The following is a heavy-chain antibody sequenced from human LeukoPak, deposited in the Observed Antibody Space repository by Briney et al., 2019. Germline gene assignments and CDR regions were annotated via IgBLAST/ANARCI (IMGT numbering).Heavy chain of an antibody. CDR2: INHSGST. V-gene: IGHV4-34*01. D-gene: IGHD3-10*01. J-gene: IGHJ4*02. CDR3: AKGRCITMVRGVIIRSCYFDY. Sequence: ASETLSLTCAVYGGSFSGYYWSWIRQPPGKGLEWIGEINHSGSTNYNPSLKSRVTISVDTSKNQFSLKLSSVTAADTAVYYCAKGRCITMVRGVIIRSCYFDYWGQGTLVTVSS. CDR1: GGSFSGYY.